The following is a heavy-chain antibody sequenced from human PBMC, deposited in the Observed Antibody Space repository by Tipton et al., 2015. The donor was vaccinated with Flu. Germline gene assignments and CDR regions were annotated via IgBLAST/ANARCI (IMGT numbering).Heavy chain of an antibody. D-gene: IGHD1-1*01. CDR2: IYYSGTT. J-gene: IGHJ6*02. CDR3: ARDLWNDRRAYYYYGVDV. CDR1: GDSISTIIYY. V-gene: IGHV4-39*07. Sequence: GLVKPSETLSLTCTVSGDSISTIIYYWGWVRQPPGKGLEWIGSIYYSGTTYYNPSLKSRVTISVDSSKNEFSLTLASLTAADTAVYYCARDLWNDRRAYYYYGVDVWGQGTTVTVSS.